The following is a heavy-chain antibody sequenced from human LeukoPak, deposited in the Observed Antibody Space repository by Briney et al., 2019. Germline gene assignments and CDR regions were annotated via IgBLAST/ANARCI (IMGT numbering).Heavy chain of an antibody. Sequence: ASVKVSCKASGYTFTSYDINWVRQATGQGLEWMGWMNPNSGNTGYAQKFQGRVTITADESTSTAYMELSSLRSEDTAVYYCARRGEGGYDFWSGYYTAPGYYYYGMDVWGQGTTVTVSS. V-gene: IGHV1-8*01. CDR3: ARRGEGGYDFWSGYYTAPGYYYYGMDV. J-gene: IGHJ6*02. CDR1: GYTFTSYD. CDR2: MNPNSGNT. D-gene: IGHD3-3*01.